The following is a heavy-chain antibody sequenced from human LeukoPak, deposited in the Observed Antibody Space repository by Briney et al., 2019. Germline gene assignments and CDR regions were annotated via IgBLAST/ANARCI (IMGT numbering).Heavy chain of an antibody. CDR3: ARVSSGWLYYFDY. D-gene: IGHD6-19*01. J-gene: IGHJ4*02. CDR1: GVSISSGGYY. CDR2: IYYSGST. Sequence: PSETLSRTCTVSGVSISSGGYYWSWLGQHPGKGLEWIGYIYYSGSTYYNPSLMSRVTISVDTTKNQFSLKLSSVTAADTAVYYCARVSSGWLYYFDYWGQGTLVTVSS. V-gene: IGHV4-31*03.